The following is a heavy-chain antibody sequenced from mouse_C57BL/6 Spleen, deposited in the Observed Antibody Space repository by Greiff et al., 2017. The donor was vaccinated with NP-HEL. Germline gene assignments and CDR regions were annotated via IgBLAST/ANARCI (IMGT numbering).Heavy chain of an antibody. J-gene: IGHJ4*01. Sequence: QVQLQQPGAELVKPGASVKMSCKASGYTFTSYWITWVKQRPGQGLEWIGDIYPGSGSTNYNEKFKSKATLTVDTSSSTAYMQLSSLTSEDSAVYYCARTMVTTGYYYAMDYWGQGTSVTVPS. CDR1: GYTFTSYW. CDR2: IYPGSGST. V-gene: IGHV1-55*01. D-gene: IGHD2-2*01. CDR3: ARTMVTTGYYYAMDY.